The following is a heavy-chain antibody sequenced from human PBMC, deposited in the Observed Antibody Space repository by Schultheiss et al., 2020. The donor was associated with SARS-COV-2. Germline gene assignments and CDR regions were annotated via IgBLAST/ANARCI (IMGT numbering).Heavy chain of an antibody. Sequence: GGSLRLSCQGSGYSFTNCWIGWVRQMPGKGLEWMGIIYPTDSDTRYSPSFQGQVTLSADKSISTAYLQWSSLKASDTAMYYCARPFGGAAAGRRLLGYWGQGTLVTVSS. D-gene: IGHD6-13*01. V-gene: IGHV5-51*01. CDR1: GYSFTNCW. CDR2: IYPTDSDT. CDR3: ARPFGGAAAGRRLLGY. J-gene: IGHJ4*02.